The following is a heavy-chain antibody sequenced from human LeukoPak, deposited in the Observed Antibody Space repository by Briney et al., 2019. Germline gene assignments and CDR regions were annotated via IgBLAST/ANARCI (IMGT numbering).Heavy chain of an antibody. Sequence: ETLSLTCTVSGGSISSSSYYWGWIRQPPGKGLEWVSSISSNSSYIYYADSVKGRFTISRDNAKNSLYLQMNSLRAEDTAVYYCARVSITMVRGGYMDVWGKGTTVTVSS. CDR2: ISSNSSYI. J-gene: IGHJ6*03. V-gene: IGHV3-21*01. CDR1: GGSISSSS. D-gene: IGHD3-10*01. CDR3: ARVSITMVRGGYMDV.